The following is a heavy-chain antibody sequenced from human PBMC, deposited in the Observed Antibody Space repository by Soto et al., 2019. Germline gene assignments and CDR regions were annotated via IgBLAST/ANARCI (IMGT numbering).Heavy chain of an antibody. J-gene: IGHJ3*02. CDR2: ISSSSSYI. D-gene: IGHD2-2*01. Sequence: NXGGSLRVSWASSGFTFSSYSMNWVRQAPGKGLEWVSSISSSSSYIYYADSVKGRFTISRDNSKNSLYLQMNSLRAEDTAVYYCARDHLVVQAASILFRPRGAFDIWGQGTMVTVSS. CDR3: ARDHLVVQAASILFRPRGAFDI. CDR1: GFTFSSYS. V-gene: IGHV3-21*01.